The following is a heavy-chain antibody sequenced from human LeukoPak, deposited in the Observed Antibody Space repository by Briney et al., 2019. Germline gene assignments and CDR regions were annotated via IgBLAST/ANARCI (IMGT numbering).Heavy chain of an antibody. D-gene: IGHD3-3*01. J-gene: IGHJ5*02. CDR2: IYWNDDK. V-gene: IGHV2-5*01. CDR1: GFSLSTSGVG. CDR3: AHSWKLDFWSAIETVNWFDP. Sequence: SGPTLVNPTQTLTLTCTFSGFSLSTSGVGVGWIRQPPGKALEWLALIYWNDDKRYSPSLKSRLTITKDTSKNQVVLTMTNMDPVDTATYYCAHSWKLDFWSAIETVNWFDPWGQGTLVTVSS.